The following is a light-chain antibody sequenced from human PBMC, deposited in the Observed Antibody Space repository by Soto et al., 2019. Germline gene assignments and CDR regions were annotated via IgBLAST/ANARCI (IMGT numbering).Light chain of an antibody. V-gene: IGKV3-20*01. CDR3: QQYGSPPLT. CDR1: QSVDSN. Sequence: EIVLTQSPATLSLSPCERATLSCRASQSVDSNLAWYQQKPGQAPRLLIYDASNRATGIPARFSGSGSGTDFTLTISRLEPEDFAVYYCQQYGSPPLTFGGGTKVDIK. CDR2: DAS. J-gene: IGKJ4*01.